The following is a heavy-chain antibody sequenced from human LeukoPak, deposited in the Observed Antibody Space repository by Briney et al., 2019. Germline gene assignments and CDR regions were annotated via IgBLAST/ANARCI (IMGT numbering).Heavy chain of an antibody. J-gene: IGHJ3*02. CDR3: ARDGGTVTTETDSTLDAFDI. CDR2: IYYSGST. D-gene: IGHD4-17*01. CDR1: GGSISSSSYY. V-gene: IGHV4-39*02. Sequence: PSETLSLTCTVSGGSISSSSYYWGWIRQPPGKGLEWIGSIYYSGSTYSNPSLQSRVTISVDTSKNQFSLKLNSVTAADTAVYYCARDGGTVTTETDSTLDAFDIWGQGTMVTVSS.